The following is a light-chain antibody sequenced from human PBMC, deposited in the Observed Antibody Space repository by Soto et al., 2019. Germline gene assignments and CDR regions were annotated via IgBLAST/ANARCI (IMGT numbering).Light chain of an antibody. V-gene: IGKV3D-15*01. CDR3: QQYDEWPFT. CDR2: SAS. CDR1: QSVSSN. J-gene: IGKJ2*01. Sequence: EVVMTQSPATLSVSPGERATLPCRASQSVSSNLAWYQQKPGQAPRLLISSASIRATGIPARFSGSGSGTEFSLTISSLQSEDCVIYYCQQYDEWPFTFGQGTKLEIK.